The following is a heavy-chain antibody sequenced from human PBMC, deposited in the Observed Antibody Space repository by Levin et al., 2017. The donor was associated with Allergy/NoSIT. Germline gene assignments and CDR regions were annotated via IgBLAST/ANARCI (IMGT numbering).Heavy chain of an antibody. J-gene: IGHJ6*02. CDR1: GFPFRSYA. V-gene: IGHV3-30*18. D-gene: IGHD3-3*01. CDR3: AKAGHDVTSGSFFHGMDV. Sequence: QPGGSLRLSCAGSGFPFRSYAFHWVRQAPGKGLEWMAVISYDGNYKHYADSLKGRVTISRDNSKTTLYLQMNSLRPDDTAVYYCAKAGHDVTSGSFFHGMDVWGQGTTVTVS. CDR2: ISYDGNYK.